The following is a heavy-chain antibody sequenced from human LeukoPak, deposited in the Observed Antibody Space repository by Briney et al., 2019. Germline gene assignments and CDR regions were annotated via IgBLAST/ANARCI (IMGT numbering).Heavy chain of an antibody. J-gene: IGHJ5*02. Sequence: ASVKVSCKASGYTFTSYYMHWVRQAPGQALEWMGIINPSGVSTSYAQKYQGRVTMTRDTSRSTVYMELSSLRSEDTAVYYCAGSGSYYSWSDPWGQGTLVTVSS. CDR1: GYTFTSYY. D-gene: IGHD1-26*01. CDR3: AGSGSYYSWSDP. V-gene: IGHV1-46*03. CDR2: INPSGVST.